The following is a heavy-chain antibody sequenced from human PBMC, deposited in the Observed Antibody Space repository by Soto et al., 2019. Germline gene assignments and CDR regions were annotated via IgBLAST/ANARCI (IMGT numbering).Heavy chain of an antibody. Sequence: SLRLSCAASGFSFDDYAMHWVRQVPGEGLEWITGISWNSGTIGYADSVKGRFTISRDNSKNTLYLQMNSLRAEDTALYFCAKSYSSNWYDYFDYWGQGTLVTVSS. CDR3: AKSYSSNWYDYFDY. J-gene: IGHJ4*02. CDR1: GFSFDDYA. D-gene: IGHD6-13*01. CDR2: ISWNSGTI. V-gene: IGHV3-9*01.